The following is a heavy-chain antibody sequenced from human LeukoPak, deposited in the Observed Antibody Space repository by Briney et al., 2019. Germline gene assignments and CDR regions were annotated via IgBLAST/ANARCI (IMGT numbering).Heavy chain of an antibody. D-gene: IGHD4-23*01. J-gene: IGHJ5*02. CDR1: GGSFSGYY. Sequence: PSETLSLTCAVYGGSFSGYYWSWIRQPPGKGLEWIGEINHSGSTNYNPSLKSRVTISVDTSKNQFSLKLSSVTAADTAVYYCARNSGYWKSWFDPWGQGTLVTVSS. CDR3: ARNSGYWKSWFDP. V-gene: IGHV4-34*01. CDR2: INHSGST.